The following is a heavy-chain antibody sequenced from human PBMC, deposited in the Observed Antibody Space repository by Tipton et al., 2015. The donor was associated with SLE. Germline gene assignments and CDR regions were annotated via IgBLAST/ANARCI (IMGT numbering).Heavy chain of an antibody. J-gene: IGHJ4*02. V-gene: IGHV1-69*06. D-gene: IGHD1-26*01. CDR1: GGTFSSYT. CDR2: IIPIFGTA. CDR3: AGTEGLDYTGIYPFDY. Sequence: QLVQSGAEVKKPGSSVKVSCKASGGTFSSYTINWVRQAPGQGLEWMGGIIPIFGTANYAQKFQGRVTITADKSTSTAHMEVSSLRSEDTAVYYCAGTEGLDYTGIYPFDYWGQGTLVTVSS.